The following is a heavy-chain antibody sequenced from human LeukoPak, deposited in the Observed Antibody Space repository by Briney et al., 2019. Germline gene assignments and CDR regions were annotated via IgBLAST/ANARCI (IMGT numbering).Heavy chain of an antibody. CDR1: GYTFTSYD. Sequence: ASVKVSCKASGYTFTSYDINWVRQATGQGLEWLGWMNPNRGNTGYAQKFQGRVTMTRNTSINTAYMELSSLRSEDTAVYYCARGHQTWHGMDVWGQGTTVTVSS. J-gene: IGHJ6*02. CDR2: MNPNRGNT. CDR3: ARGHQTWHGMDV. V-gene: IGHV1-8*01.